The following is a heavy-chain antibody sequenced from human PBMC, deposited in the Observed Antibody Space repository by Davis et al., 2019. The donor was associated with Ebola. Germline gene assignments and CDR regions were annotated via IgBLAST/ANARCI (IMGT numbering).Heavy chain of an antibody. CDR2: ISNNGLSP. Sequence: GESLKISCSASGFTFSSLSMHWVRQAPGKRLEYVSVISNNGLSPYYADSVKGRFTISRDNYKNTLYLQMSSLRTEDTAVYYCVRDLDGFDYWGQGTLVTVSS. J-gene: IGHJ4*02. D-gene: IGHD3/OR15-3a*01. V-gene: IGHV3-64D*08. CDR1: GFTFSSLS. CDR3: VRDLDGFDY.